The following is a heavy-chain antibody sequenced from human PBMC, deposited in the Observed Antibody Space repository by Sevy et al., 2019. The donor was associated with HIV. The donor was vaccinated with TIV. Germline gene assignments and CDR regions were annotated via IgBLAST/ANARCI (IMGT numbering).Heavy chain of an antibody. D-gene: IGHD3-10*01. Sequence: LRLSCAASGFTFNIYSMNWVRQAPGKGLEWVSSISSSSNYIYYADSVKGRFTISRDNAKNSLYLQMNSLRAEDTAVYYCARGLLWFGELLSSAFDIWGQGTMVTVSS. J-gene: IGHJ3*02. V-gene: IGHV3-21*01. CDR1: GFTFNIYS. CDR2: ISSSSNYI. CDR3: ARGLLWFGELLSSAFDI.